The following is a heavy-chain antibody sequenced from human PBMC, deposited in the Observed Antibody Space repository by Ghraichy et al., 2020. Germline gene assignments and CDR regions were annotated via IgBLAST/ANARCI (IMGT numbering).Heavy chain of an antibody. V-gene: IGHV3-23*01. D-gene: IGHD3-22*01. CDR1: GFTFSSYA. Sequence: GGSLRLSCAASGFTFSSYAMSWVRQAPGKGLEWVSAISGSGGSTYYADSVKGRFTISRDNSKNTLYLQMNSLRAEDTAVYYCAKARIRPYYYDSSGYYPEYFQHWGQGTLVTVSS. CDR3: AKARIRPYYYDSSGYYPEYFQH. CDR2: ISGSGGST. J-gene: IGHJ1*01.